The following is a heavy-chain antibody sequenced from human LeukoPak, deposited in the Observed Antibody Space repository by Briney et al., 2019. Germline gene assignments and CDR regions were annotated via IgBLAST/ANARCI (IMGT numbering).Heavy chain of an antibody. CDR2: ISWNGGSIGYADSVI. CDR3: AKDTLPARGYSYGYDY. D-gene: IGHD5-18*01. J-gene: IGHJ4*02. CDR1: GFTFDDYA. V-gene: IGHV3-9*01. Sequence: PGGSLRLSCAASGFTFDDYAMHWVRQAPGKGLEWVSGISWNGGSIGYADSVIGYADSVKGRFSISRDNAKNSLYLQMNSLRAEDTASYYCAKDTLPARGYSYGYDYWGQGTLVTVSS.